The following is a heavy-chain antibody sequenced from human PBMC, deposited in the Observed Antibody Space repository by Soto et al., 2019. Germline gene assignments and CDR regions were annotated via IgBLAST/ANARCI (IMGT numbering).Heavy chain of an antibody. CDR1: GYTFTSYA. V-gene: IGHV1-3*01. CDR3: ARLALQITMVRGVYNWFAP. Sequence: ASVKVSWKASGYTFTSYAMHWVRQAPGQRLEWMGWINAGNGNTKYSQKFQGRVTITRDTSASTAYMELSSLRSEDTAVYYCARLALQITMVRGVYNWFAPWGQGTLVTVSS. D-gene: IGHD3-10*01. J-gene: IGHJ5*02. CDR2: INAGNGNT.